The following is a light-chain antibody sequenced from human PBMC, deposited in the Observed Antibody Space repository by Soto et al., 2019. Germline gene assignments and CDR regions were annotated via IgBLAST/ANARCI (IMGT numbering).Light chain of an antibody. J-gene: IGLJ1*01. CDR2: SNY. CDR1: SSNIGSKT. Sequence: QSVLTQPPSASRTPGQRVTISCSGSSSNIGSKTVNWYQQLPGTAPKLLIYSNYQRSSGVPDRFSGSKSGTSASLAISGLQSEDEADYYCSAWDASLNGYVFGTGTKVTVL. V-gene: IGLV1-44*01. CDR3: SAWDASLNGYV.